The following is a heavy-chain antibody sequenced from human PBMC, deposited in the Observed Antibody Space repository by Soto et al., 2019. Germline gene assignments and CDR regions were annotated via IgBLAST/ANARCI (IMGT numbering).Heavy chain of an antibody. Sequence: GGSLRLSCAASGFTFSSYSMSWVRQAPGKGLEWVSYISSSSSTIYYADSVKGRFTISRDNAKNSLYLQMNSLRAEDTAVYYCARDLGSSWYPEYFQHWGQGTLVTVSS. CDR2: ISSSSSTI. V-gene: IGHV3-48*01. CDR3: ARDLGSSWYPEYFQH. D-gene: IGHD6-13*01. J-gene: IGHJ1*01. CDR1: GFTFSSYS.